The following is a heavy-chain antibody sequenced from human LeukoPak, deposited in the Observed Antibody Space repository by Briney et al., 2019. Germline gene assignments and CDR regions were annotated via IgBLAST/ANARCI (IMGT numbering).Heavy chain of an antibody. CDR3: ARDKGQWLFLYWFDP. V-gene: IGHV1-18*04. J-gene: IGHJ5*02. CDR2: ISAYNGNT. D-gene: IGHD6-19*01. Sequence: ASVKVSCKTSGYTFIGYYIHWVRQAPGQGLEWMGWISAYNGNTNYAQKLQGRVTMTTDTSTSTAYMELRSLRSDDTAVYYCARDKGQWLFLYWFDPWGQGTLVTVSS. CDR1: GYTFIGYY.